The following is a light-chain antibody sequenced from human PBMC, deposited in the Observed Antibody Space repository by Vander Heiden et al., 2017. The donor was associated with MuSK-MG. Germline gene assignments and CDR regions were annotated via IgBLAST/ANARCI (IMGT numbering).Light chain of an antibody. CDR3: QQYNSYLFT. CDR2: KAS. V-gene: IGKV1-5*03. CDR1: RSSSSW. Sequence: DIQMPQSPSTLSASVGDRVTIPCRASRSSSSWLAWYQQKPGNAPKLLIYKASSLESGVPSRFSGSGSGTEFTLNISSLEPDDFATYYCQQYNSYLFTFGPGTKVDIK. J-gene: IGKJ3*01.